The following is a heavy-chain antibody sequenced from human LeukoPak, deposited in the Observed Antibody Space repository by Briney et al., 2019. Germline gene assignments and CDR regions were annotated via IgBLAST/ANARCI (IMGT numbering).Heavy chain of an antibody. CDR1: GFTFSSYD. CDR2: ISYDGSNK. CDR3: AKSSGNYYYFDY. Sequence: PGGSLRLSCAASGFTFSSYDMHWVRQAPGKGLEWVAVISYDGSNKYYADSVKGRFTISRDNSKNTLYLQMNSLRAEDTAVYYCAKSSGNYYYFDYWGQGTLVTVSS. J-gene: IGHJ4*02. D-gene: IGHD3-22*01. V-gene: IGHV3-30*18.